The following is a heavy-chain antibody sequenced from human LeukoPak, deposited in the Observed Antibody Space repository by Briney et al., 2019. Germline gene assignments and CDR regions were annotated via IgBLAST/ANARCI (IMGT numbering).Heavy chain of an antibody. CDR1: GVSFSGYY. Sequence: PSETLSLTCAVYGVSFSGYYWSWIRQPPGKGLEWIGSMYYKGTTYYNPSLESRVTISVDMSKNLCSLKLSSVTAADTAVYYCVGEEYGTGSYYKSSDWGQGTLVSVSS. V-gene: IGHV4-34*01. CDR2: MYYKGTT. CDR3: VGEEYGTGSYYKSSD. J-gene: IGHJ4*02. D-gene: IGHD3-10*01.